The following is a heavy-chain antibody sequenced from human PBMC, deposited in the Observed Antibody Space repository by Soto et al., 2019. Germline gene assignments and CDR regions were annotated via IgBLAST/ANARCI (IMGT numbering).Heavy chain of an antibody. V-gene: IGHV3-30*18. J-gene: IGHJ5*02. D-gene: IGHD1-7*01. Sequence: QVQLVESGGGVVQPGRSLRLSCAASGFTFSSYGMHWVRQAPGKGLEWVAVISYDGSNKYYADSVKGRFTISRDNSKNTLYLQRHSLRAEDTAVYYCAKDKSITGTTDWFDPWGQGTLVTVSS. CDR2: ISYDGSNK. CDR1: GFTFSSYG. CDR3: AKDKSITGTTDWFDP.